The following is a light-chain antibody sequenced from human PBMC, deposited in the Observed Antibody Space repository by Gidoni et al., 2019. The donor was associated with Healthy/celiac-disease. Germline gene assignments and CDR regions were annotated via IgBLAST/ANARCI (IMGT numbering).Light chain of an antibody. Sequence: ILLTQSPATLPLSPGERATLSCRASQSVSSYLAWYQQKPGQAPKLLIYDASNRATGIPARFSGSGSGTDFTLTISSLEPEDFAVYYCQQRSNWPRYTFGQGTKLEIK. CDR1: QSVSSY. CDR3: QQRSNWPRYT. J-gene: IGKJ2*01. V-gene: IGKV3-11*01. CDR2: DAS.